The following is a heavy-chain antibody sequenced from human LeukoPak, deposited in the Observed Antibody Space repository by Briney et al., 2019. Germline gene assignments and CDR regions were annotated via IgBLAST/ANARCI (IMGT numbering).Heavy chain of an antibody. CDR2: TYYRFKWYY. CDR1: GDSVSSSSPT. CDR3: VRGYSQRFDS. V-gene: IGHV6-1*01. Sequence: SQTLCVTCAISGDSVSSSSPTWDWIRQSPSSGLEWLGRTYYRFKWYYGYDESMKSRLTINPDTSKNQFSLQLNSVIPEDTAVYYCVRGYSQRFDSWGQGTLVTVCS. D-gene: IGHD2-15*01. J-gene: IGHJ5*01.